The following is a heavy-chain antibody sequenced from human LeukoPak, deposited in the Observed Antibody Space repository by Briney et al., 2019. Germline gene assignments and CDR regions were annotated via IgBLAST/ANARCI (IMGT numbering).Heavy chain of an antibody. CDR1: GYTFTSYG. J-gene: IGHJ4*02. CDR3: ARDGLGHYYDSSGYYSY. D-gene: IGHD3-22*01. Sequence: GASVKVSCXASGYTFTSYGISWVRQARGQGLEWMGWISAYNGNTNYAQKLQGRVTMTTDTSTSTAYMELRSLRSDDTAVYYCARDGLGHYYDSSGYYSYWGQGTLVTVSS. V-gene: IGHV1-18*01. CDR2: ISAYNGNT.